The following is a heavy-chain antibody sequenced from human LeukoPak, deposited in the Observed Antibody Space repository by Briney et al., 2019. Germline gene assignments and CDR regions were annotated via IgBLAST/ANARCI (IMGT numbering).Heavy chain of an antibody. J-gene: IGHJ4*02. CDR2: TNTDGSRT. V-gene: IGHV3-74*01. CDR3: GRDLNWNQIDY. D-gene: IGHD1-20*01. CDR1: GFTFNIHW. Sequence: GGSLSLSCAASGFTFNIHWMHWVRHVRGEGLEWVSRTNTDGSRTDYEDPVKGRFTISRDNAKNTLYLQMNSLRAEDTAVYYCGRDLNWNQIDYWGQGSLVTVS.